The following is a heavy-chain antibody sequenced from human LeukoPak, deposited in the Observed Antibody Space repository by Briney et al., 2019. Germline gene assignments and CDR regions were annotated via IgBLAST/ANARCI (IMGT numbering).Heavy chain of an antibody. V-gene: IGHV4-59*01. CDR2: IYYSGST. CDR3: ARDLPYYYDSSGSDY. CDR1: GGSISSYY. Sequence: SETLSLTCTVSGGSISSYYWSWIRQPPGKGLEWIGNIYYSGSTNYNPSLKSRVTISVDTSKNQFSLKLSSVTAADTAVYYCARDLPYYYDSSGSDYWGQGTLVTVSS. J-gene: IGHJ4*02. D-gene: IGHD3-22*01.